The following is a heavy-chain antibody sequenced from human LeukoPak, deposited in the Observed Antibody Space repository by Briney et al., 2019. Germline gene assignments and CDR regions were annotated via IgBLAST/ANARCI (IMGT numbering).Heavy chain of an antibody. J-gene: IGHJ4*02. CDR3: ARDHLDGDYSETRDGY. CDR2: IDHSGNT. D-gene: IGHD4-17*01. Sequence: SETLSLTCTVSGGSINSNYWSWIRQPPGEGLEWIAYIDHSGNTNYNPSLKSRVTISRDMSKNQFSLKLSSVTAADTAVYYCARDHLDGDYSETRDGYWGQGTLVTVSS. CDR1: GGSINSNY. V-gene: IGHV4-59*12.